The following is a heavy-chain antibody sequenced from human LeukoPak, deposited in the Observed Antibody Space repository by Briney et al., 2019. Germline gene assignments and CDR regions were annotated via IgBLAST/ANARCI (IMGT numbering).Heavy chain of an antibody. CDR3: ARGGILWFGESYYFDY. D-gene: IGHD3-10*01. CDR1: GYTFTDYY. V-gene: IGHV1-2*02. CDR2: INPHTGST. J-gene: IGHJ4*02. Sequence: ASVKVSCKASGYTFTDYYMHWVRQAPGQGLEWMGWINPHTGSTNSAQKFQGRVTMTRDTSISTAYMELTRLRSDDTAIYYCARGGILWFGESYYFDYWGQGTLVTVSS.